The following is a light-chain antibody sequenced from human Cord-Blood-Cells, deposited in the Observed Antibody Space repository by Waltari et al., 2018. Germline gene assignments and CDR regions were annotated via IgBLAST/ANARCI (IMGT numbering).Light chain of an antibody. CDR2: DVS. V-gene: IGLV2-14*01. CDR1: STHVGGYNY. Sequence: QSALTQPASVSGSPGQSITISCTGTSTHVGGYNYVSWYQQHPGKAPILMIYDVSNRPSGVSNRFSGSKSGNTASLTISGLQAEDEADYYCSSYTSSSTLVFGGGTKLTVL. J-gene: IGLJ3*02. CDR3: SSYTSSSTLV.